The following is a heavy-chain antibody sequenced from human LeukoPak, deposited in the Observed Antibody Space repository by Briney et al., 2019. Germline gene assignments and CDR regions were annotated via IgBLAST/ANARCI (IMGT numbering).Heavy chain of an antibody. Sequence: SETLSLTCSVSGGSISGYYWTWIRQPAGKGLEWIGRVYTSGSTQYNPSLKTRLTMSVATSKNQFSLKLSSVPAADTAVYYCARLITGTTTAFDIWGQGTMVTVSS. CDR3: ARLITGTTTAFDI. CDR2: VYTSGST. V-gene: IGHV4-4*07. J-gene: IGHJ3*02. D-gene: IGHD1-7*01. CDR1: GGSISGYY.